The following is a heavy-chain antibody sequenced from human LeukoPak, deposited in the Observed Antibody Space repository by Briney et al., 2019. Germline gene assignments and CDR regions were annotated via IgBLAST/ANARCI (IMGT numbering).Heavy chain of an antibody. Sequence: PGGSLRLSCAASGFTFSDYYMSWIRQAPGKGLEWVSYISSSSSYTNYADSVKGRFTISRDNAKNSLYLQMNSLRAEDTAVYYCARGDGYNFFDYRGQGTLVTVSS. D-gene: IGHD5-24*01. CDR2: ISSSSSYT. CDR1: GFTFSDYY. CDR3: ARGDGYNFFDY. V-gene: IGHV3-11*06. J-gene: IGHJ4*02.